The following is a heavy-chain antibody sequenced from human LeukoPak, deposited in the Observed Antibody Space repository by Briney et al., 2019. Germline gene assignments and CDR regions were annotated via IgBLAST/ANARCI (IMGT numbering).Heavy chain of an antibody. CDR2: IYHSGST. CDR3: AREGTGTTLDY. J-gene: IGHJ4*02. D-gene: IGHD1-1*01. V-gene: IGHV4-30-2*01. CDR1: GGSISSGDYY. Sequence: SETLSLTCTVSGGSISSGDYYWSWIRQPPGKGLEWIGYIYHSGSTYYNPSLKSRVTISVDRSKNQFSLKLSSVTAADTAVYYCAREGTGTTLDYWGQGALVTVSS.